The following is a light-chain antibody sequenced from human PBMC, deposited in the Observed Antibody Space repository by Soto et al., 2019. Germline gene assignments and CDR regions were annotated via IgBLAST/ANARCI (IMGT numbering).Light chain of an antibody. V-gene: IGKV3-15*01. Sequence: EIVMTQSPGTLSVSPGERATLSCRASQSVSSNLAWYRQKPGQAPRLLIYGASTRATGIPARFSGSGSGTEFTLTISSLQSEDFAVYYCQQYNNWPPISFGQGTRLEIK. J-gene: IGKJ5*01. CDR1: QSVSSN. CDR3: QQYNNWPPIS. CDR2: GAS.